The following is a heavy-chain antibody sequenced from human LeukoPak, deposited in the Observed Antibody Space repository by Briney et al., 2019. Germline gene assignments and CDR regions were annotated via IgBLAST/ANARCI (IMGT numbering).Heavy chain of an antibody. CDR3: ASYSGSSNFDH. D-gene: IGHD1-26*01. CDR2: IYYSGST. CDR1: GDSISSSSSY. V-gene: IGHV4-39*07. J-gene: IGHJ4*02. Sequence: SETLSLTCTVSGDSISSSSSYWGWIRQPPGEGLEWIGSIYYSGSTYYNPSLKSRVTISVDTSKNQFSLKLSSVTAADTAVYYCASYSGSSNFDHWGQGTLVTVSS.